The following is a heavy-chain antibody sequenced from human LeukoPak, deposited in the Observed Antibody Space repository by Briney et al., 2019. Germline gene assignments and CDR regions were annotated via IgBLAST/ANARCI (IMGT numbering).Heavy chain of an antibody. CDR1: GFTFSSYG. J-gene: IGHJ4*02. Sequence: GRSLRLSCAASGFTFSSYGMGWVRQAPGKGLEWVSSISGSSGGTYYADTVKGRFTISRDNSKDTLYLQMNSLRAEDTSVYYCAKEGRGNAVDYWGQGTLVTVSS. CDR2: ISGSSGGT. D-gene: IGHD1-1*01. V-gene: IGHV3-23*01. CDR3: AKEGRGNAVDY.